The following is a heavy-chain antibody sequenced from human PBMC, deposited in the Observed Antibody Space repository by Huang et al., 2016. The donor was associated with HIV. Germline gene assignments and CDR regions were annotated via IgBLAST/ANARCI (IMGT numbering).Heavy chain of an antibody. J-gene: IGHJ3*02. CDR1: GGSIGTGSYY. Sequence: QVHLQESGPGSVKPSQTLSLTGSVSGGSIGTGSYYWRWIRQPAGEGMGWIGHIYTPWTTNYTPSLKSRFTISADTSKTQFSLKLKSVTAADSAVYFCARGDSRWYYLVGFDIWGQGTRVAVSS. V-gene: IGHV4-61*09. CDR3: ARGDSRWYYLVGFDI. D-gene: IGHD6-13*01. CDR2: IYTPWTT.